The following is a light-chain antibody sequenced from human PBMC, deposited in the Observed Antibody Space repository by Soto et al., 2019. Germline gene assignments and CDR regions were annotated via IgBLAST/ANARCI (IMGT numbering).Light chain of an antibody. CDR3: QQYNGYSHS. V-gene: IGKV1-5*01. J-gene: IGKJ2*01. CDR2: DAT. Sequence: DIQMTQSPSILSASVGDRVTITCRADQSITRWLAWFQQKPGKAPSLLIYDATNLQPGVPSRFSGSGSGTEFTLTISSLQPDDFATYYCQQYNGYSHSFGQGTRVEIK. CDR1: QSITRW.